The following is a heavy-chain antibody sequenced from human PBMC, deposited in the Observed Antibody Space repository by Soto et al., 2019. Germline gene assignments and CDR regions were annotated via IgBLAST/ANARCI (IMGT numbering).Heavy chain of an antibody. Sequence: ASVKVSCKASGYTFTSYGISWVRQAPGEGLEWMGWISAYNGNTNYAQKRQGRVTMTTDTSTSTAYMELRSLRSDDTAVYYCAREIVGATTTLTLYGMDVWGQGTTVTVSS. CDR3: AREIVGATTTLTLYGMDV. J-gene: IGHJ6*02. V-gene: IGHV1-18*01. CDR2: ISAYNGNT. CDR1: GYTFTSYG. D-gene: IGHD1-26*01.